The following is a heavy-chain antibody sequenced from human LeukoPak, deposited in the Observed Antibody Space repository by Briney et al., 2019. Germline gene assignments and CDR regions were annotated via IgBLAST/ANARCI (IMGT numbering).Heavy chain of an antibody. D-gene: IGHD5-24*01. V-gene: IGHV3-23*01. Sequence: PGGSLRLSCAASGFTFSSYAMSWVRQAPGKGLEWVSAISGSGGSTYYADSVKGRFTISRDNSKNTLYLQMNSLRAEDMAFYYCARGTATGGRMDYWGQGTLVTVSS. CDR1: GFTFSSYA. CDR2: ISGSGGST. CDR3: ARGTATGGRMDY. J-gene: IGHJ4*02.